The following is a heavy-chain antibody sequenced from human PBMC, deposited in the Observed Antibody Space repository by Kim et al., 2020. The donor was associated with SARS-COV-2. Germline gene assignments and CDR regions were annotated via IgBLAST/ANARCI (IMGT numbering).Heavy chain of an antibody. V-gene: IGHV3-11*06. CDR2: SST. Sequence: SSTDYMDSVKGRFTVSRDNANSSLHLRLNSLRVGDSAIYYCARPGEGAFDIWGQGTLVTVSS. D-gene: IGHD4-17*01. J-gene: IGHJ3*02. CDR3: ARPGEGAFDI.